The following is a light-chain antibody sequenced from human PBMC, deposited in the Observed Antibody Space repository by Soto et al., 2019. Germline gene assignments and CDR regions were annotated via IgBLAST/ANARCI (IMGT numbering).Light chain of an antibody. Sequence: QSALTQPASVSGSPGQSIAISCTGTSSDVGGYNYVSWYQQHPGKTPNLMIYDVSNRPSGVSNRFSGSKSGNTASLTISGLQAEDEADYYCSSYTSGSTWVFGGGTKLTVL. CDR2: DVS. J-gene: IGLJ3*02. CDR1: SSDVGGYNY. CDR3: SSYTSGSTWV. V-gene: IGLV2-14*01.